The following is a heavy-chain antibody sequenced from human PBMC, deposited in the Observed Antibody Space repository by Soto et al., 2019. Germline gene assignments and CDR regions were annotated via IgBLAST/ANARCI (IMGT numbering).Heavy chain of an antibody. D-gene: IGHD3-10*01. V-gene: IGHV3-30*18. CDR1: GFTFSSYV. CDR3: MKGSTGSGDLWPLDNDY. CDR2: ISYDGSNR. J-gene: IGHJ4*02. Sequence: QVQLVESGGGVVQPGRSLSLSCAASGFTFSSYVMHWVRQAPGKGLEWVAVISYDGSNRYYPDSVKGRFTISRDNSKNALYLQMNSLSGEHTAVYYCMKGSTGSGDLWPLDNDYWGQGNVVTVSS.